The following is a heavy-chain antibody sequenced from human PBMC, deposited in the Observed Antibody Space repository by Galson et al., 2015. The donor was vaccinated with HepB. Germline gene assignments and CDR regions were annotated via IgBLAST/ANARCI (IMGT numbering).Heavy chain of an antibody. J-gene: IGHJ3*02. Sequence: LRLSCAASGFTFSSYWMHWVRQAPGKGLVWVSRINSDGSSTSYADSVKGRFTISRDNAKNTLYLQMNSLRAEDTAVYYCARGAHQLTNAFDIWGQGTMVTVSS. CDR2: INSDGSST. CDR3: ARGAHQLTNAFDI. D-gene: IGHD2-2*01. CDR1: GFTFSSYW. V-gene: IGHV3-74*01.